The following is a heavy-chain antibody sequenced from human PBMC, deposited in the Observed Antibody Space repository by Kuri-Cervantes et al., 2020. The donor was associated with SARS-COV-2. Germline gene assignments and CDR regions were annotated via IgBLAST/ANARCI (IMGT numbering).Heavy chain of an antibody. CDR3: AKEYSSGYYYTFDS. V-gene: IGHV3-23*01. CDR1: GFTFSSYA. Sequence: GGSLRLSCAASGFTFSSYAMSWVRQAPGKGLEWVSAISGSGGRTYYADSVKGRFTISRDNSKTPLYLQMNSLRAEDTAVYYCAKEYSSGYYYTFDSWGQGTLVTVSS. J-gene: IGHJ4*02. CDR2: ISGSGGRT. D-gene: IGHD3-22*01.